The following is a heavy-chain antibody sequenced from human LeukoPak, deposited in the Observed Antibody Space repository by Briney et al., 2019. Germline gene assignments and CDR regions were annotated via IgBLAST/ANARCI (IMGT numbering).Heavy chain of an antibody. CDR1: GFTFSRYW. CDR2: IGGSGDTI. V-gene: IGHV3-48*03. Sequence: PGGSLRLSCAASGFTFSRYWMNWVRQAPGKGLEWVSYIGGSGDTIYYADSVKGRFTISRDNAKNSLYLQMTSLRAEDTAVYYCARTFDSWGQGTLVTVSS. CDR3: ARTFDS. J-gene: IGHJ4*02.